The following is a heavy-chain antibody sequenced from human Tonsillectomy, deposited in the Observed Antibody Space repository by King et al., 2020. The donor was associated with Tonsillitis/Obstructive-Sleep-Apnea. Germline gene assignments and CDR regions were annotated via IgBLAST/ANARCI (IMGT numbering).Heavy chain of an antibody. CDR3: ARGRSYFDY. Sequence: VQLVESGGGVVQPGRSLRLSCAASGFPFSSYAMYWVRQAPGKGLEWVAVISFDGSYKYCADSVKGRFTISRDSSKNTLFLQMNSLRAEDSAVYYCARGRSYFDYWGQGTLVTVSS. CDR1: GFPFSSYA. J-gene: IGHJ4*02. V-gene: IGHV3-30*04. CDR2: ISFDGSYK.